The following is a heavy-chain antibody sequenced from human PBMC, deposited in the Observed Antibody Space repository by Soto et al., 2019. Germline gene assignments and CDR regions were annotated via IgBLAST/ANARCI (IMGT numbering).Heavy chain of an antibody. V-gene: IGHV1-58*02. J-gene: IGHJ6*02. Sequence: GASVKVSCKASGFTFTSSAMQWVRQARGQRLEWIGWIVVGSGNTNYAQKFQERVTITRDMSTSTAYMELSSLRSEDTAVYYCAADYDSSGYYLYYYGMDVWGQGTTVTVSS. CDR1: GFTFTSSA. CDR2: IVVGSGNT. CDR3: AADYDSSGYYLYYYGMDV. D-gene: IGHD3-22*01.